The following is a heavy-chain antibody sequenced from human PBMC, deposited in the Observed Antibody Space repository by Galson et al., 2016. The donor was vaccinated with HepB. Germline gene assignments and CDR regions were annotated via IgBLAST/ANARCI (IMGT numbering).Heavy chain of an antibody. D-gene: IGHD4-11*01. Sequence: SVKVSCKASGGTFSSYAISWVRQAPGQGLEWMGRIIPIFGNTIYAQKFQDRVTMTRDTSASTVYMDLRSLRSDDTAVYYCARDVQFRFDYWGQGTLVTVSS. CDR3: ARDVQFRFDY. CDR1: GGTFSSYA. V-gene: IGHV1-69*05. J-gene: IGHJ4*02. CDR2: IIPIFGNT.